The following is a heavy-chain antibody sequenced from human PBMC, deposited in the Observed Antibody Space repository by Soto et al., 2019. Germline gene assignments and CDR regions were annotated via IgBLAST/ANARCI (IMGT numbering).Heavy chain of an antibody. CDR3: ARGRIIVAGGFDP. CDR1: GYTFTSYD. V-gene: IGHV1-8*01. Sequence: QVQLVQSGAEVKKPGASVKVSCKASGYTFTSYDIIWVRQATGQGLEWRGWLNPSTGNTDSAEKFHGRLTMTRNTSIITVYMELSSLSFEDTAVYYCARGRIIVAGGFDPWGQGTLVTVSS. CDR2: LNPSTGNT. J-gene: IGHJ5*02. D-gene: IGHD6-19*01.